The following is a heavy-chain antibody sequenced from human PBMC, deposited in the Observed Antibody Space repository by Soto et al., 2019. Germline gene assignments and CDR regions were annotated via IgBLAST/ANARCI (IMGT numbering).Heavy chain of an antibody. J-gene: IGHJ4*02. CDR3: ARDRPRMDV. D-gene: IGHD2-8*01. CDR1: CGSVSSGTYY. V-gene: IGHV4-61*01. Sequence: SETISLTCTVSCGSVSSGTYYWSWIRQPPGKGPEWIGYICXSGSTNYNPSLKSRVTISVDTSKNQFSLKLSSATAEATAVYCFARDRPRMDVGGQGTLVTVSS. CDR2: ICXSGST.